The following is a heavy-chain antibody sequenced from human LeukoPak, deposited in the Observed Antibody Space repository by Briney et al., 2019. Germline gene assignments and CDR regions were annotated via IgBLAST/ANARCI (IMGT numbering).Heavy chain of an antibody. CDR1: GFTFSSYA. CDR2: ISYDGSNK. Sequence: GRSLRLSCAASGFTFSSYAMHWVRQAPGKGLEWVAVISYDGSNKYYADSVKGRFTISRDNSKNTLYLQMNSLRAEDTVVYYCARDGRSSGWYQGFDYWGQGTLVTVSS. D-gene: IGHD6-19*01. CDR3: ARDGRSSGWYQGFDY. J-gene: IGHJ4*02. V-gene: IGHV3-30-3*01.